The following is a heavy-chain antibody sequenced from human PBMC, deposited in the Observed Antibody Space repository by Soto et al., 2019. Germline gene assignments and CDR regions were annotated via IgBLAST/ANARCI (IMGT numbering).Heavy chain of an antibody. V-gene: IGHV3-48*03. CDR1: GFTFSSYE. CDR3: ARALWSGAY. Sequence: GGSLRLSCAASGFTFSSYEMNWVRQAPGKGLEWVSYISSSGSTIYYADSVKGRFTISRDNAKNSLYLQMNSLRAEDTAVYYCARALWSGAYWGQGTLVTVSS. CDR2: ISSSGSTI. D-gene: IGHD2-8*02. J-gene: IGHJ4*02.